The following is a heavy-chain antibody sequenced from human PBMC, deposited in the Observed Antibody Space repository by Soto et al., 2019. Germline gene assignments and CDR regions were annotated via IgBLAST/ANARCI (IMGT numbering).Heavy chain of an antibody. CDR1: GFTFSTYA. CDR2: ISGSGGNT. V-gene: IGHV3-23*01. CDR3: ASRIVVVISSDFDY. Sequence: GSLRLSCAASGFTFSTYAMSWVRQAPGKGLEWGSGISGSGGNTYYADSVKGRFTISRDNSKNTLYLQMSSLRAEDTAIYYCASRIVVVISSDFDYWGQGTLVTVSS. D-gene: IGHD3-22*01. J-gene: IGHJ4*02.